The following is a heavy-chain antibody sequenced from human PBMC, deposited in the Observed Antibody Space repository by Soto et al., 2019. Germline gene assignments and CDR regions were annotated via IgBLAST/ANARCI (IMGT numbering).Heavy chain of an antibody. CDR1: GFTFSSYA. D-gene: IGHD1-1*01. CDR3: AKGPWNAGEGLYYYYGMDV. Sequence: PGGSLRLSCAASGFTFSSYAMSWVRQAPGKGLEWVSAISGSGGSTYYADSVKGRFTISRDNSKNTLYLQMNSLRAEDTAVYYCAKGPWNAGEGLYYYYGMDVWGQGTTVTVSS. J-gene: IGHJ6*02. V-gene: IGHV3-23*01. CDR2: ISGSGGST.